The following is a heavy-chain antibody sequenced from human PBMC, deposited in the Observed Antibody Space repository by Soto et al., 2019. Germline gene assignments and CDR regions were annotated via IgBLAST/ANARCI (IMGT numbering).Heavy chain of an antibody. D-gene: IGHD3-22*01. CDR3: ARSRHDSGYYFEYYSYGMDV. J-gene: IGHJ6*02. V-gene: IGHV4-34*01. CDR1: GGSLSGYY. Sequence: QVQLQQWGAGLLKPSETLSLSCAVYGGSLSGYYWSWIRQSPGKGLEWIGEINPSGSTKYNPSLKGRVTISVDTSKNQFSLKLSSVTAADTAVYYCARSRHDSGYYFEYYSYGMDVWGQGTTVTVSS. CDR2: INPSGST.